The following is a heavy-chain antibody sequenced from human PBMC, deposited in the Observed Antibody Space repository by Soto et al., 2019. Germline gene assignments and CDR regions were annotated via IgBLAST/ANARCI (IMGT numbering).Heavy chain of an antibody. CDR2: MSYRGST. CDR1: GGSMSSYY. J-gene: IGHJ6*02. V-gene: IGHV4-59*01. D-gene: IGHD4-4*01. Sequence: QVQLQESGPGLVKPSETLSLTCTVSGGSMSSYYWSWIRQPPGKGLEWIGYMSYRGSTNYNPSLKSRVTISVDTSKNQFTLKVSSATAADTAVYYRAKDGPTAATTHYNSMDVWGQGTTVTVSS. CDR3: AKDGPTAATTHYNSMDV.